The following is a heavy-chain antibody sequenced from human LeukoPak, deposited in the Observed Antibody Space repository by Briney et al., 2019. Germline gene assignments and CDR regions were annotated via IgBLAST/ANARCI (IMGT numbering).Heavy chain of an antibody. CDR2: INHSGST. Sequence: WETLSLTCAVYGGSFSGHYWSWIRQPPGKGLEWSGEINHSGSTNYSPSLKSRVTISRDTSKSQFSLKLSSVTAADTAMYFCARGYNDSGWTHFDYWGQGTLVTVSS. CDR1: GGSFSGHY. J-gene: IGHJ4*02. CDR3: ARGYNDSGWTHFDY. V-gene: IGHV4-34*01. D-gene: IGHD6-25*01.